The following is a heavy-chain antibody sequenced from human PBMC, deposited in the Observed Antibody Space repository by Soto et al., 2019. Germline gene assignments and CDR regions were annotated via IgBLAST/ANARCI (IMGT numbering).Heavy chain of an antibody. Sequence: PGGSLRLSCAASGFICSSYDMSWVRQAPGKGLEWVSTIPVGGSTHYADSVRGRFTISRDRSKNTVYLQMNSLTAGDTAVYYCAKATATGGGGFDICGQGTMVTVSS. J-gene: IGHJ3*02. CDR1: GFICSSYD. CDR3: AKATATGGGGFDI. D-gene: IGHD2-8*02. V-gene: IGHV3-23*01. CDR2: IPVGGST.